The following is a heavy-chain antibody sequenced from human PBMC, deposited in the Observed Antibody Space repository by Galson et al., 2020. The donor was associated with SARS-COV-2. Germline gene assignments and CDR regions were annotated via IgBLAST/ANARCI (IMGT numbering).Heavy chain of an antibody. J-gene: IGHJ6*02. CDR1: GYTFTSYG. Sequence: ASVKVSCKASGYTFTSYGISWVRQAPGQGLEWMGWISAYNGNTNYAQKLQGRVTMTTDTSTSTAYMELRSLRSDDTAVYYCARDPRDFYDFWGGYYNDYYYGMDVWGQGTTVTVSS. CDR3: ARDPRDFYDFWGGYYNDYYYGMDV. V-gene: IGHV1-18*01. D-gene: IGHD3-3*01. CDR2: ISAYNGNT.